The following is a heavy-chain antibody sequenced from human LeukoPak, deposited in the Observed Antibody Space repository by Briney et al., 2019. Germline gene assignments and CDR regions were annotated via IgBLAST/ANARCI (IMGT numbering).Heavy chain of an antibody. V-gene: IGHV1-3*01. CDR3: ASGEYSSSLDY. D-gene: IGHD6-6*01. CDR1: GYTFTSYA. Sequence: GASVKVSCKASGYTFTSYAMHWVRQAPGQRLEWMGWINVSNGNTKYSQKFQGRVTITRDTSASTAYMELSSLRSEDTAVYYCASGEYSSSLDYWGQGTLVTVSS. CDR2: INVSNGNT. J-gene: IGHJ4*02.